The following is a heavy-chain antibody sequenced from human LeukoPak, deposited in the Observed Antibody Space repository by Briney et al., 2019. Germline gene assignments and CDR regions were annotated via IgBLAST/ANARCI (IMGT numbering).Heavy chain of an antibody. Sequence: PSETLSLTCTVSGGPISSYYWSWIRQPPGKGLEWIGYIYFTGSSNYNPSLKSRLTISVDTSKNQFSLKLSSVTAADTAVYYCTRARYFDYWGQGTLVTVSS. J-gene: IGHJ4*02. CDR2: IYFTGSS. D-gene: IGHD3-9*01. CDR3: TRARYFDY. CDR1: GGPISSYY. V-gene: IGHV4-59*01.